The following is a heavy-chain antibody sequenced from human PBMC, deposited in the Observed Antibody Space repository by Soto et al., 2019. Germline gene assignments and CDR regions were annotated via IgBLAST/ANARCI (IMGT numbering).Heavy chain of an antibody. CDR3: AGDRVTTVATRGGAFDI. J-gene: IGHJ3*02. V-gene: IGHV4-4*07. CDR1: GGSISSYY. CDR2: IYTGGST. Sequence: SETLSLTCTVSGGSISSYYWSWIRQPAGKGLEWIGRIYTGGSTNYNPSLKSRVTMSVDTSKNQFSLKLSSVTAADTAVYYCAGDRVTTVATRGGAFDIWGQGTMVTVSS. D-gene: IGHD4-17*01.